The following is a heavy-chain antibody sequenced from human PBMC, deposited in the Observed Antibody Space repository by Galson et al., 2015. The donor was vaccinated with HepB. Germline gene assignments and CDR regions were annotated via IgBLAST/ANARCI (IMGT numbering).Heavy chain of an antibody. Sequence: SLRLSCAASGFTFSSYAMHWVRQAPGKGLEWVAVISYDGSNKYYADSVKGRFTISRDNSKNTLYLQMNSLRAEDTAVYYCARDGETGYSSGWWFDYWGQGTLVTVSS. J-gene: IGHJ4*02. CDR1: GFTFSSYA. D-gene: IGHD6-19*01. V-gene: IGHV3-30-3*01. CDR2: ISYDGSNK. CDR3: ARDGETGYSSGWWFDY.